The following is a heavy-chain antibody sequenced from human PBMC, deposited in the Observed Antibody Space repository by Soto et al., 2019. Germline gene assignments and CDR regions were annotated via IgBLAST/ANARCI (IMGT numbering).Heavy chain of an antibody. CDR1: GGTFSSYA. CDR2: IIPIFGTA. CDR3: ARDYSMTTVTTGYYYGMDV. J-gene: IGHJ6*02. Sequence: GASVKVSCKASGGTFSSYAISWVRQAPGQGLEWMGGIIPIFGTANYAQKFQGRFTISRDNSKNTLYLQMNSLRAEDTAVYYCARDYSMTTVTTGYYYGMDVWGQGTTVTVSS. V-gene: IGHV1-69*05. D-gene: IGHD4-17*01.